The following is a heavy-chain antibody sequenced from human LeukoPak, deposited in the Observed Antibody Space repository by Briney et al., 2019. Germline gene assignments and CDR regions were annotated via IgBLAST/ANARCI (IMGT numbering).Heavy chain of an antibody. D-gene: IGHD5-12*01. CDR1: GGSISSYY. CDR2: IYYSGST. J-gene: IGHJ4*02. Sequence: SETLSLTCTVSGGSISSYYWSWIRQPPGRGLERIGYIYYSGSTNYNPSLKSRVTISVDTSKNQFSLKLSSVTAADTAVYYCAREISGYDWFDYWGQGTLDTVSS. CDR3: AREISGYDWFDY. V-gene: IGHV4-59*01.